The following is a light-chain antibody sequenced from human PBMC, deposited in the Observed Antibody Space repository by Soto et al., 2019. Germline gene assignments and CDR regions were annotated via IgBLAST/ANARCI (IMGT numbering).Light chain of an antibody. J-gene: IGKJ1*01. Sequence: DLQMTQSPSTLSGSVGDRVTITFRASQTISSWLAWYQQKPGKAPKLLIYKASTLKSGVPSRFSGSGSGTEFTLTISSLQHEDFATYYCQHYNSYSEAFGQGTKVDIK. CDR1: QTISSW. V-gene: IGKV1-5*03. CDR3: QHYNSYSEA. CDR2: KAS.